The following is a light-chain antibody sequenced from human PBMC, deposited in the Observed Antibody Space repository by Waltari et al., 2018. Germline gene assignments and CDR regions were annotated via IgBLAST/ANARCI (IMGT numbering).Light chain of an antibody. Sequence: QSVLTQPPSVSGAPGQSVTISCTGSSSNVGAGFDVNWYQQLPGAAPKLLIYDNNHRPSGVPDRLSGSKSGTSASLAIPGLQADDEADYYGQSYDTSLGGVVFGGGTKLTVL. J-gene: IGLJ2*01. CDR1: SSNVGAGFD. CDR2: DNN. CDR3: QSYDTSLGGVV. V-gene: IGLV1-40*01.